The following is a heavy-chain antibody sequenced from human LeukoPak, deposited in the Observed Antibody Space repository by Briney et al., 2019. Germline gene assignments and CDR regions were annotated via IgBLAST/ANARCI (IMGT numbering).Heavy chain of an antibody. V-gene: IGHV1-2*06. CDR2: INPNSGGT. J-gene: IGHJ6*02. D-gene: IGHD2-2*01. CDR3: AREKVRQSGMDV. CDR1: GYTFTSYG. Sequence: ASVKVSCKASGYTFTSYGISWVRQAPGQGPEWMGRINPNSGGTNYAQKFQGRVTMTRDTSISTAYMELSRLRSDDTAVYYCAREKVRQSGMDVWGQGTTVTVSS.